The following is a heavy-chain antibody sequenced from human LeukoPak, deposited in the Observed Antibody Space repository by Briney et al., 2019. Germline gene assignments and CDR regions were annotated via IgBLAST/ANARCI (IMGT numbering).Heavy chain of an antibody. CDR1: GGSISSSSYY. D-gene: IGHD3-10*01. Sequence: SETLSLTCTVSGGSISSSSYYWGWIRQPPGTGLEWIGSIYYSGSTYYNLSLKSRVTISVDTSKNQFSLKLSSVTAADTAVYYCASQTMVRGVIAVDYWGQGTLVTVSS. CDR2: IYYSGST. V-gene: IGHV4-39*01. J-gene: IGHJ4*02. CDR3: ASQTMVRGVIAVDY.